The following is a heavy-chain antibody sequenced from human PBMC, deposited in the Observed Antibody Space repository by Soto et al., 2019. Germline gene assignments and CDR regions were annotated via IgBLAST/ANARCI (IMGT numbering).Heavy chain of an antibody. Sequence: QMQLQESGPGLVKPSETLSLTCTVSGGPINSNSYYWAWIRQPPGKGLEWIGNVYYSGSSYFNQALKSRVTRSVDTSNNQFSLKLKSVTAADTAVYYCARLTVVNLRQRWFDPWGQGTLVTVSS. CDR2: VYYSGSS. CDR1: GGPINSNSYY. D-gene: IGHD2-15*01. J-gene: IGHJ5*02. V-gene: IGHV4-39*01. CDR3: ARLTVVNLRQRWFDP.